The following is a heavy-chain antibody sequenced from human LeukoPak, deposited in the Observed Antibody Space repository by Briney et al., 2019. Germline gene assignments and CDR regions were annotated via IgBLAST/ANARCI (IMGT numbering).Heavy chain of an antibody. D-gene: IGHD2-15*01. CDR2: IRYDGSNK. Sequence: GGSLRLSCAASGFTFSSYGMHWVRQAPGKGLEWVAFIRYDGSNKYYADSVKGRFTISRDNSKNTLYLQMNSLRAEDTAVYYCAKDRAPGLLHTDTLDYWGQGTLVTVSS. J-gene: IGHJ4*02. CDR3: AKDRAPGLLHTDTLDY. CDR1: GFTFSSYG. V-gene: IGHV3-30*02.